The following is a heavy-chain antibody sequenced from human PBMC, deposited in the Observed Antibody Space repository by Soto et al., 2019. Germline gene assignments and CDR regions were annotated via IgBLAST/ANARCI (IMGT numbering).Heavy chain of an antibody. Sequence: SGGSLRLSCAASGFTFDDYGMSWVRQAPGKGLEWVSGINWNGGSTGYADSVKGRFTISRDNAKNSLYLQMNSLRAEDTALYYCVWFYSSGWYRPGRYWGQGPLVTVSS. V-gene: IGHV3-20*04. CDR3: VWFYSSGWYRPGRY. CDR2: INWNGGST. J-gene: IGHJ4*02. CDR1: GFTFDDYG. D-gene: IGHD6-19*01.